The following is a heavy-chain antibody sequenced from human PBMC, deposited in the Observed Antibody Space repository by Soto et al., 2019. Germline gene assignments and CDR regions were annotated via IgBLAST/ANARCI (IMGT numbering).Heavy chain of an antibody. CDR1: GFTVSSNF. Sequence: LRLSCAASGFTVSSNFMSWVRQAPGKGLEWVSVIYSGGSTYYADSVKGRFTISRDNSKNTLYLQMNSLRAEDTAVYYCARSVAARRGEDWFDPWGQGTLVTVSS. J-gene: IGHJ5*02. D-gene: IGHD6-6*01. CDR2: IYSGGST. CDR3: ARSVAARRGEDWFDP. V-gene: IGHV3-53*01.